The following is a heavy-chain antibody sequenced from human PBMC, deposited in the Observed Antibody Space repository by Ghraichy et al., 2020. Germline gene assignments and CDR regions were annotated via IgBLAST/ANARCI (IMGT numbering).Heavy chain of an antibody. CDR3: ARDVDYGDYVQGGY. D-gene: IGHD4-17*01. Sequence: GGSLRLSCAASGFTFSSYSMHWVRQAPGKGLEWVSYISSSSSTIYYADSVKGRFTISRDNAKYSLYLQLNSLRDEDTAVYYCARDVDYGDYVQGGYSGQGALLTVSS. J-gene: IGHJ4*02. CDR1: GFTFSSYS. CDR2: ISSSSSTI. V-gene: IGHV3-48*02.